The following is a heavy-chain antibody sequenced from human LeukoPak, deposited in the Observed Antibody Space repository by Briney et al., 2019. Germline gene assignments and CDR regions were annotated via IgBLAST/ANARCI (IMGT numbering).Heavy chain of an antibody. CDR2: ISRSSIYM. Sequence: GGSLRLSCAASGFTFSSYNMNWVRQAPGKGLEWVSSISRSSIYMYYADSVRGRFTISRDNAENSLSLQMNSLRVEDTAVYYCARDRNTGSSYENLFEYWGQGSLVTVSS. CDR3: ARDRNTGSSYENLFEY. V-gene: IGHV3-21*01. CDR1: GFTFSSYN. J-gene: IGHJ4*02. D-gene: IGHD1-26*01.